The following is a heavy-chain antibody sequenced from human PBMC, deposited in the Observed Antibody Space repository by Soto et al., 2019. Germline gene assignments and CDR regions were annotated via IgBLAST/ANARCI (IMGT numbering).Heavy chain of an antibody. CDR2: ISGDGGST. CDR1: GFTFDDYA. J-gene: IGHJ6*02. Sequence: GGSLRLSCAASGFTFDDYAMHWVRQAPGKGLEWVSLISGDGGSTYYADSVKGRFTISRDNSKNSLYLQMNSLRTEDDALYACAKDGNYQLLYYDYYGMDVWGQGTTVTVSS. D-gene: IGHD2-2*01. CDR3: AKDGNYQLLYYDYYGMDV. V-gene: IGHV3-43*02.